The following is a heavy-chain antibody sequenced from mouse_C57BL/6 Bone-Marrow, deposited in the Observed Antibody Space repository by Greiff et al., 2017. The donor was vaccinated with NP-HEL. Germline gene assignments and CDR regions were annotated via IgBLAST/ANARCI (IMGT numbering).Heavy chain of an antibody. Sequence: QVQLKQPGAELVMPGASVKLSCKASGYTFTSYWMHWVKQRPGQGLEWIGEIDPSDSYTNYNQKFKGKSTLTVDKSSSTAYMQLSSLTSEDSAVYYCAGDYGDWYFDVWGTGTTVTVSS. CDR1: GYTFTSYW. D-gene: IGHD2-4*01. CDR2: IDPSDSYT. J-gene: IGHJ1*03. V-gene: IGHV1-69*01. CDR3: AGDYGDWYFDV.